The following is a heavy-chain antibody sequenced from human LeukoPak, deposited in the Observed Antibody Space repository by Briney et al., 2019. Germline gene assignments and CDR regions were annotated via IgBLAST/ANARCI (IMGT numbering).Heavy chain of an antibody. D-gene: IGHD3-9*01. CDR2: FRYSGGST. CDR1: GFTLRSYP. CDR3: AKGTYYDILTGYSYLSY. J-gene: IGHJ4*02. V-gene: IGHV3-23*01. Sequence: PGGPLRLSCAVSGFTLRSYPMSGLPHAPEKGLEGLFSFRYSGGSTYYADSVKGPFTISRDNSKNTLYLQMNSLRAEDTAVYYCAKGTYYDILTGYSYLSYWGQGTLDTVSS.